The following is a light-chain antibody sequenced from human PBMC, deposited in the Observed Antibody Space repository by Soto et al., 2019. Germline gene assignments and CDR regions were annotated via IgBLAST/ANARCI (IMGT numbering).Light chain of an antibody. CDR3: GTWDASLGAGV. Sequence: QSVLTQPPSVSAAPRQKVTISCSGSTSNIGNNFVSWYQQLPGTAPKLLIYDNNKRPSGIPDRFSGSRSGTSATLGITGLQTWDEADYYCGTWDASLGAGVFGGGTQLTVL. CDR1: TSNIGNNF. V-gene: IGLV1-51*01. CDR2: DNN. J-gene: IGLJ2*01.